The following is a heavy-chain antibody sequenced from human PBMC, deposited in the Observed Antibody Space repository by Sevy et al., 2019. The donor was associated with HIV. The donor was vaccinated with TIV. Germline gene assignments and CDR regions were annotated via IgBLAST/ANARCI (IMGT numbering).Heavy chain of an antibody. CDR1: GYTFTGYY. J-gene: IGHJ4*02. D-gene: IGHD3-22*01. CDR3: ARDDDSSGYYSSPDY. V-gene: IGHV1-2*02. CDR2: INPNSGGT. Sequence: ASVKVSCKASGYTFTGYYMHWVRQAPGQGLEWMGWINPNSGGTNYAQKFQGRVTMTRDTSISTAYMVLSRLRSDDTAVYYCARDDDSSGYYSSPDYWGQGTLVTVSS.